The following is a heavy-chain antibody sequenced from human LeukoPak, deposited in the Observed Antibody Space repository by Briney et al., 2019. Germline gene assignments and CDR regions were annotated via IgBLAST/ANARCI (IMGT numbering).Heavy chain of an antibody. V-gene: IGHV1-18*01. D-gene: IGHD6-19*01. CDR2: INAYNGDT. CDR1: NYTFTSYG. CDR3: ASSSGRAGDFDY. J-gene: IGHJ4*02. Sequence: ASVKVSCKASNYTFTSYGISWVRQAPGQGLEWMAWINAYNGDTNYAQKFQGRVTLTTETSTSTAYMELRSLRSDDTAVYYCASSSGRAGDFDYWGQGTLVTVSS.